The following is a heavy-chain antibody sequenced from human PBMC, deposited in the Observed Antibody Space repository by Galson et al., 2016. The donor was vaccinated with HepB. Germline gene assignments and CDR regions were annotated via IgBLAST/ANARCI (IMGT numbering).Heavy chain of an antibody. CDR3: ARDLYDVWSGYRRYNWFDP. J-gene: IGHJ5*02. CDR1: GYIFTDYG. Sequence: SVKVSCKASGYIFTDYGISWLRQAPGQGPEWLAWISGDNAYTNYAPRFQDRITMTTDTSTNKAYLELRSLRSDDTAVYYCARDLYDVWSGYRRYNWFDPWGQGTLVTVSS. D-gene: IGHD3-3*01. V-gene: IGHV1-18*01. CDR2: ISGDNAYT.